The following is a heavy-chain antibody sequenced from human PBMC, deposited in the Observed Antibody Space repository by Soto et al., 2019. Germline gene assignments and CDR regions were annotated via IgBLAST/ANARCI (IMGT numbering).Heavy chain of an antibody. CDR1: GFTFSSYS. J-gene: IGHJ4*02. CDR2: ISSGSSYI. D-gene: IGHD6-13*01. CDR3: ARDRGGIAAAGPDY. Sequence: VQLVESGGGLVKPGGSLRLSCVASGFTFSSYSMNWVRQAPGKGLEWVSSISSGSSYIYYTDSVKGRFTISRDNAANSLYLQMNSLRADDTAVYYCARDRGGIAAAGPDYWGQGTLVTVS. V-gene: IGHV3-21*01.